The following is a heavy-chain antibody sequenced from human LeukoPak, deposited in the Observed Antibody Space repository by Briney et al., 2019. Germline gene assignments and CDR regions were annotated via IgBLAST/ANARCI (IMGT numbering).Heavy chain of an antibody. CDR1: GYTFTSYG. V-gene: IGHV1-2*02. J-gene: IGHJ4*02. CDR2: INPNSGGT. D-gene: IGHD2-2*01. Sequence: ASVKVSCKASGYTFTSYGISWVRQAPGQGLEWMGWINPNSGGTNYAQKFQGRVTMTRDTSISTAYMELSRLRSDDTAVYYCARDTSRIVVVPAAMDYWGQGTLVTVSS. CDR3: ARDTSRIVVVPAAMDY.